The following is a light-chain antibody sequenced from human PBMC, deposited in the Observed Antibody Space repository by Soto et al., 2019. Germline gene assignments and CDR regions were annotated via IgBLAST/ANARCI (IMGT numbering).Light chain of an antibody. Sequence: EVVMTQSPATLSVSPGERATLSCRASQSVSSNLAWYQQKPGQGPRLLISGASNRATGIPDRFSGSGSGTDFTLTISRLEPEDFAVYYCPLYGSSPRPFGQGTKVDIK. V-gene: IGKV3-20*01. J-gene: IGKJ1*01. CDR1: QSVSSN. CDR2: GAS. CDR3: PLYGSSPRP.